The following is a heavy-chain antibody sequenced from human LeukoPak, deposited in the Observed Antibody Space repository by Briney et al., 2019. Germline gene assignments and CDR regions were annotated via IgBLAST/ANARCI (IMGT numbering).Heavy chain of an antibody. J-gene: IGHJ5*02. CDR2: ITGSGDST. Sequence: GGSLRLSCTASGFPFSIYPMSWVRQAPGKGLEWVAGITGSGDSTHYAESVKGRFTISRDNSKNTLYLQMNSLRAGDTAVYYCAKCSSWTGTTGDWFDPWGQGTLVTVSS. CDR1: GFPFSIYP. V-gene: IGHV3-23*01. CDR3: AKCSSWTGTTGDWFDP. D-gene: IGHD1-7*01.